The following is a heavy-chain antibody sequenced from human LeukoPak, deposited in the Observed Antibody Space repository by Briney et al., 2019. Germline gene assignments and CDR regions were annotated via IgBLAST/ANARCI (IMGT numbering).Heavy chain of an antibody. CDR3: ARLQSQGYYYYGMDV. CDR2: IYYSGST. CDR1: GGSISSYY. J-gene: IGHJ6*02. V-gene: IGHV4-59*08. Sequence: SETLSLTCTVSGGSISSYYWSWVRQPPGKGLEWIGYIYYSGSTNYNPSLKSRVTISVDTSKNQFSLKLSSVTAADTAVYYCARLQSQGYYYYGMDVWGQGTTVTVSS.